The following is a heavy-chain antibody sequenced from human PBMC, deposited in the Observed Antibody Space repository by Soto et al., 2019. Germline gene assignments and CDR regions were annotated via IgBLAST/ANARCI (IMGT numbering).Heavy chain of an antibody. V-gene: IGHV3-23*01. Sequence: GGSLRLSCAASGFTFSSQEMTWVRQAPGKGLEWVSGITRDGGRTYYADSVKGRFTISRDNSQNTVYLQLNSLRAEDTAVYYCTRHLGPRYVVYWGQGTLVIVSS. CDR2: ITRDGGRT. D-gene: IGHD3-16*01. CDR1: GFTFSSQE. J-gene: IGHJ4*02. CDR3: TRHLGPRYVVY.